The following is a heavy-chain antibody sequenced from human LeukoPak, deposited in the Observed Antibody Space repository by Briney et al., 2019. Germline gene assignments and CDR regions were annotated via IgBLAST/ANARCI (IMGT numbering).Heavy chain of an antibody. CDR3: AKDLVWYFDY. V-gene: IGHV4-34*01. J-gene: IGHJ4*02. Sequence: PSETLSLTCAVYGGSFSGYYWSWIRQPPGKGLEWIGEINHSGSTNYNPSLKSRVTISVDTSKNQFSLKLSSVTAADTAVYYCAKDLVWYFDYWGQGTLVTVSS. CDR1: GGSFSGYY. CDR2: INHSGST.